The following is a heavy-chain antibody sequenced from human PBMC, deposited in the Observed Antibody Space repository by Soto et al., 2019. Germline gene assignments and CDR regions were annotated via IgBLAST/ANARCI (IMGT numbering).Heavy chain of an antibody. CDR1: GFTFSGFG. V-gene: IGHV3-33*01. Sequence: GGSLRLSCAASGFTFSGFGMHWVRQAPGKGLEWVAIIWYDGSDKYYADSVKGRFTISRDNSKDTLYLQMNSLRAEDTAVYHCAFGNLSYYFDFWGQGTPVTVSS. CDR3: AFGNLSYYFDF. D-gene: IGHD3-16*01. J-gene: IGHJ4*02. CDR2: IWYDGSDK.